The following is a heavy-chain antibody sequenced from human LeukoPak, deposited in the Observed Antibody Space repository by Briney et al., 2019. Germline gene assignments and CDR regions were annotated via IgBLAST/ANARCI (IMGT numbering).Heavy chain of an antibody. V-gene: IGHV4-59*01. CDR1: GGSISSYY. CDR2: IYYSGST. D-gene: IGHD6-6*01. J-gene: IGHJ4*02. CDR3: ARDVMAARPGHFDY. Sequence: SETLSLTCTVSGGSISSYYWSWIRQPPGKGLEWIGYIYYSGSTNYNPSLKSRVTISVDTSKNQFSLKLSSVTAADTAVYYCARDVMAARPGHFDYWGQGTLVTVSS.